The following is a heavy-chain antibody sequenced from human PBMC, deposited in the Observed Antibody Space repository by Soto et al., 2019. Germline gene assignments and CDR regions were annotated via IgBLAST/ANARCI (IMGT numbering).Heavy chain of an antibody. Sequence: EVQLVESGGGLVQPGGSLRLSCAASGFTFSSYSMNWVRQAPGKGLEWVSYIGSSGNSMYYADSVKGRFTVSRDNAENSLYLQMNSLRAEDTAVYYCARRAASGRHFDHWGQGTLVSVSS. CDR3: ARRAASGRHFDH. CDR1: GFTFSSYS. V-gene: IGHV3-48*04. D-gene: IGHD6-13*01. J-gene: IGHJ4*02. CDR2: IGSSGNSM.